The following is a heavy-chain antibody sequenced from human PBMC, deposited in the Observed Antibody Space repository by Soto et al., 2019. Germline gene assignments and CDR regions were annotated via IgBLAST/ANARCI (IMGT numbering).Heavy chain of an antibody. D-gene: IGHD2-15*01. CDR1: GGSITNSYYF. CDR3: ARWVEVSLDYFDS. Sequence: PSETLSLTSTVSGGSITNSYYFWSWVRQKPGKGLEWIRHVFHSGRTYYNPSLSGRVSILVDTSMNQFSLNLNSVTAADTAVYYCARWVEVSLDYFDSWGQGTPVTVS. CDR2: VFHSGRT. V-gene: IGHV4-31*03. J-gene: IGHJ4*02.